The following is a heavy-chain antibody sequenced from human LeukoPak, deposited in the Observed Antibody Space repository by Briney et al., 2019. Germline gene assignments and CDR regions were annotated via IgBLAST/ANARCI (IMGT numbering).Heavy chain of an antibody. V-gene: IGHV1-69*13. Sequence: SVKVSCKASGGTFSSYAISWVRQAPGQGLEWMGGIIPIFGTANYAQKFQGRVTITADESTGTAYMELSSLRSEDTAVYYCARGTTVVTSNYYYMDVWGKGTTVTVSS. CDR3: ARGTTVVTSNYYYMDV. CDR2: IIPIFGTA. CDR1: GGTFSSYA. J-gene: IGHJ6*03. D-gene: IGHD4-23*01.